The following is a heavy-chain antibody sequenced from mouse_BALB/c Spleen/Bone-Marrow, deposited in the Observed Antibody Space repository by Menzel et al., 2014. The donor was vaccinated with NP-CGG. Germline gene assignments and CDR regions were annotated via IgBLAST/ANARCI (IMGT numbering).Heavy chain of an antibody. Sequence: VKLVESGAELVKPGAPVKLSCKASGYTFTSYWMNWVKQRPGRGLEWIGRIDPSDSETHYNQKFKDKATLTVDKSSSTAYIQLSSLTSEDSAVYYCARALGDGYYYAMDYWGQGTSVPVSS. J-gene: IGHJ4*01. CDR2: IDPSDSET. CDR1: GYTFTSYW. D-gene: IGHD2-3*01. V-gene: IGHV1-69*02. CDR3: ARALGDGYYYAMDY.